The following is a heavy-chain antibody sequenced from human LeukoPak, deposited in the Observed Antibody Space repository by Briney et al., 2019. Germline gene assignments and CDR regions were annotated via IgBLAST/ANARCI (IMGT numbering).Heavy chain of an antibody. D-gene: IGHD5-18*01. J-gene: IGHJ3*02. Sequence: SETLSLTCSVSGVSITIYNWRWIRQSPGKGLEWIGYMYHTGTSDYNPSLQSRVTISLDTPNNKVSLTLSSVTAADTAVYYCAPTLGYSSNDAFDIWGQGTRVTVSS. V-gene: IGHV4-59*01. CDR2: MYHTGTS. CDR1: GVSITIYN. CDR3: APTLGYSSNDAFDI.